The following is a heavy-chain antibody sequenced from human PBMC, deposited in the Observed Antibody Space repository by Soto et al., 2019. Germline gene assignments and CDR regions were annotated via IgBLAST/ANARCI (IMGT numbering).Heavy chain of an antibody. J-gene: IGHJ4*02. V-gene: IGHV4-39*01. CDR2: IYYSGST. Sequence: QLQLQESGPGLVKPSETLSLTCTVSGDSISSSTYFWGWVRQPPGKGLEWIGSIYYSGSTYYNPPLKGRVTIDVDTSKNHFSLKLSSVTAADTAVYYCARHLGEGYFDYWGQGTLVTVSS. CDR3: ARHLGEGYFDY. CDR1: GDSISSSTYF.